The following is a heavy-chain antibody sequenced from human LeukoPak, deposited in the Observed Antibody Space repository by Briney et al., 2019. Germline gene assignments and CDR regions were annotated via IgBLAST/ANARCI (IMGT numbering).Heavy chain of an antibody. CDR1: GFTFSRYG. CDR3: AKVPHSWGLFDS. V-gene: IGHV3-30*02. D-gene: IGHD3-16*01. Sequence: GGSLRLSCAASGFTFSRYGLHWVRQAPGKGLEWVAFIRDDGSTRYYADSVKGRFTVSRDNSKNTLYLQMNSLRTEDTAVYYCAKVPHSWGLFDSWGQGTLVTVSS. J-gene: IGHJ4*02. CDR2: IRDDGSTR.